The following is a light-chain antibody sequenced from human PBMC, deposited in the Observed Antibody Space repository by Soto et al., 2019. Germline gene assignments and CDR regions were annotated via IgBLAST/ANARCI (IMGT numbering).Light chain of an antibody. Sequence: DIPMTQSPSAMSASVGDRVTITGRASQGISNYLAWFQQKPGQVPKRLIYTASSLQSGVPSRFSGSGSGTEFTLPISSLQPEDFATYYCLQHNTYPLTFGGGTKVEIK. CDR2: TAS. V-gene: IGKV1-17*03. CDR3: LQHNTYPLT. CDR1: QGISNY. J-gene: IGKJ4*01.